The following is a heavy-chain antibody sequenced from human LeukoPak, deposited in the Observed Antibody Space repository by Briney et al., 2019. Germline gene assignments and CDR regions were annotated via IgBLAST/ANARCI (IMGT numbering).Heavy chain of an antibody. CDR3: AREQQQLVRIDAFDI. CDR2: INHSGST. D-gene: IGHD6-13*01. Sequence: PSETLSLTCAVYGGSFSGYYWTWIRQPPGKGLEWIGEINHSGSTNYNPSLKSRVTISVDKSKNQFSLKLSSVTAADTAVYYCAREQQQLVRIDAFDIWGQGTMVTVSS. J-gene: IGHJ3*02. CDR1: GGSFSGYY. V-gene: IGHV4-34*01.